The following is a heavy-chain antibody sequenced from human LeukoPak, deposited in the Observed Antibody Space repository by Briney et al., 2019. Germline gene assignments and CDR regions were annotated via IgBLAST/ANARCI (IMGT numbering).Heavy chain of an antibody. J-gene: IGHJ5*02. CDR1: GGSFSGYY. Sequence: SETLSLTCAVYGGSFSGYYWSWIRQPPGKGLEWIGEINHSGSTDYNPSLKSRVTISVDTSKNQFSLKLSSVTAADTAVYYCARGGIVVVVAATGWFDPWGQGTLVTVSS. D-gene: IGHD2-15*01. CDR2: INHSGST. CDR3: ARGGIVVVVAATGWFDP. V-gene: IGHV4-34*01.